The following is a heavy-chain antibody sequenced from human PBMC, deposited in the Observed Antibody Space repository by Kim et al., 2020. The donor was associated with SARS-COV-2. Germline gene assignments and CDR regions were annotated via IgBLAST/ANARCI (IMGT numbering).Heavy chain of an antibody. D-gene: IGHD6-6*01. CDR3: IYSSSSLPYYFDY. V-gene: IGHV3-30*01. Sequence: YADSVKGRFTISRDNSKNTLYLQMNSLRAEDTAVYYCIYSSSSLPYYFDYWGQGTLVTVSS. J-gene: IGHJ4*02.